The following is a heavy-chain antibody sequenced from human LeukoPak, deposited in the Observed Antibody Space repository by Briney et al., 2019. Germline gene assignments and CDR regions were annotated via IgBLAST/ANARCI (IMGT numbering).Heavy chain of an antibody. CDR2: ISAYNGNT. Sequence: ASVKVSCKASGYTFTSYGISWVRQALGQGLEWMGWISAYNGNTNYAQKLQGRVTMTTDTSTSTAYMELRSLRSDDTAVSYCARDXHPIIAAXGKXERYNWFDPWGQGTLVTVSS. CDR3: ARDXHPIIAAXGKXERYNWFDP. J-gene: IGHJ5*02. D-gene: IGHD6-13*01. CDR1: GYTFTSYG. V-gene: IGHV1-18*01.